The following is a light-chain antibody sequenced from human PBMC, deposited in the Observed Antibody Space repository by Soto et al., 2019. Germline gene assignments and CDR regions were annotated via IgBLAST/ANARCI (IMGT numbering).Light chain of an antibody. CDR3: PAWGDSLNPWV. CDR2: SDD. Sequence: QSVLTQPPSASGTPGQTVTISCSGSSSNIGSNAVSWYQHFPGTAPKVLIYSDDQRPSGVPDRFSGSKSGTSASLAIRGLKAEDGADYFCPAWGDSLNPWVFGGGTKLPVL. CDR1: SSNIGSNA. J-gene: IGLJ3*02. V-gene: IGLV1-44*01.